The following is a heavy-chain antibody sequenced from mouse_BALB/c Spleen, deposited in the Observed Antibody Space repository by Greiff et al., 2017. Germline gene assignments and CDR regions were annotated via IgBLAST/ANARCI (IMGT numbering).Heavy chain of an antibody. CDR2: IYPGNSDT. V-gene: IGHV1-5*01. CDR1: GYTFTSYW. Sequence: EVKVVESGTVLARPGASVKMSCKASGYTFTSYWMHWVKQRPGQGLEWIGAIYPGNSDTSYNQKFKGKAKLTAVTSTSTAYMELSSLTNEDSAVYYCTRGGYDYDAFAYWGQGTLVTVSA. D-gene: IGHD2-4*01. J-gene: IGHJ3*01. CDR3: TRGGYDYDAFAY.